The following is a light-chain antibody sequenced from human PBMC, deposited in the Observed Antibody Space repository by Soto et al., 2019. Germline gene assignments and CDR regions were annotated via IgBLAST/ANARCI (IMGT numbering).Light chain of an antibody. CDR3: QSYDTSLSGVI. V-gene: IGLV1-40*01. CDR2: ADN. J-gene: IGLJ2*01. CDR1: SSNIGAGYD. Sequence: QSVLTQTPSVSGAPGQKITMSCTGSSSNIGAGYDVHWYQQLPGAAPRLLIYADNNRPSGVPHRFSASNSGTSASLAITGLQGEDEAVYYCQSYDTSLSGVIFGAGTKVTVL.